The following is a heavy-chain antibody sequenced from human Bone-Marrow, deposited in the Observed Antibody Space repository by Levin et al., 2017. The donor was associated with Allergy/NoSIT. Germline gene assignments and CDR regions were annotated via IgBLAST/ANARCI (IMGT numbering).Heavy chain of an antibody. J-gene: IGHJ4*02. D-gene: IGHD6-13*01. CDR2: IYWDDDK. CDR3: AHPAQYSNSWYYFDY. V-gene: IGHV2-5*02. CDR1: GFSLSTNGMG. Sequence: SGPTLVKPTQTLTLTCTFSGFSLSTNGMGVGWIRQPPGKALEWLALIYWDDDKRYSPSLKNRLTITKDTSKNQVVLTMTNMDPVDTATYYCAHPAQYSNSWYYFDYWGQGTLVTVSS.